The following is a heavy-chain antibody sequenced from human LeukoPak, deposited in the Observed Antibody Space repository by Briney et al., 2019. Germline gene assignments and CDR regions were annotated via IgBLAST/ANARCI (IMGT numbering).Heavy chain of an antibody. CDR3: ATEILGYCSGGDCYPTCRFDY. J-gene: IGHJ4*02. CDR1: GASISSSSHY. CDR2: IYYSGST. V-gene: IGHV4-39*01. D-gene: IGHD2-15*01. Sequence: SETLSLTCTVSGASISSSSHYWGWIRQPPGKGLKWIGSIYYSGSTYYNPSLKSRVTISVDTSKEQFSLKLTSVTAADTAVYYCATEILGYCSGGDCYPTCRFDYWGQGTLVTVSS.